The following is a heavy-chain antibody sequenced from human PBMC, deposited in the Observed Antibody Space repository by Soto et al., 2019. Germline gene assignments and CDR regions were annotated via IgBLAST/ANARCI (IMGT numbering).Heavy chain of an antibody. J-gene: IGHJ4*02. V-gene: IGHV3-23*01. CDR2: ISGSGGST. CDR1: VFTFSSYA. D-gene: IGHD3-22*01. CDR3: AKDLNPPLYYDSSGPLDY. Sequence: VGSLRLSCSASVFTFSSYAMSWFRQAPGKGLEWVSAISGSGGSTYYADSVKGRFTISRDNSKNTLYLQMNSLRAEDTAVYYCAKDLNPPLYYDSSGPLDYWGQGTLVTVSS.